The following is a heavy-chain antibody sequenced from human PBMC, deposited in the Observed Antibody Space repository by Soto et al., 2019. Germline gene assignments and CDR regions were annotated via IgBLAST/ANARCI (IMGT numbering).Heavy chain of an antibody. V-gene: IGHV4-59*08. CDR2: IYSNGGT. D-gene: IGHD1-26*01. CDR1: GDSIGTYN. J-gene: IGHJ6*02. Sequence: QVQLQASGPGLVKPSDTLSLTCTVSGDSIGTYNWGWIRQPPGKRLEWIGYIYSNGGTSYNPALKMRVTIPADTSTKQFSLRLSSVTAADTAVYYCVRQGIGALHCLVDVWGQGTTVTVSS. CDR3: VRQGIGALHCLVDV.